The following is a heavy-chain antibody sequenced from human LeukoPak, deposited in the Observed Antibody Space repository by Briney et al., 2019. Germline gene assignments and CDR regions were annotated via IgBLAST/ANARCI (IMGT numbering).Heavy chain of an antibody. CDR2: ISGSGGST. D-gene: IGHD3-10*01. CDR1: GFTFSSYG. CDR3: AKEGPQLLWFGEFRAGNWFDP. Sequence: PGGTLRLSCAASGFTFSSYGMSWVRQAPGKGLEWVSAISGSGGSTYYADSVKGRFTISRDNSKNTLYLQMNSLRAEDTAVYYCAKEGPQLLWFGEFRAGNWFDPWGQGTLVTVSS. V-gene: IGHV3-23*01. J-gene: IGHJ5*02.